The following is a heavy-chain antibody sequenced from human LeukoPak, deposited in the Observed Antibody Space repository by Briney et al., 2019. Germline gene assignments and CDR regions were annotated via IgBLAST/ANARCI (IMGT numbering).Heavy chain of an antibody. J-gene: IGHJ3*02. CDR1: GDSVSSNSAA. V-gene: IGHV6-1*01. CDR2: TYYRSKWYN. Sequence: SQTLSLTCAISGDSVSSNSAAWNWIRQSPSRGLEWLGRTYYRSKWYNDYAVSVKSRITINPDTSKNQFSLQLNSVTPEDTAVYYCARDSAYYDRSMSAFDIWGQGTMVTVSS. D-gene: IGHD3-22*01. CDR3: ARDSAYYDRSMSAFDI.